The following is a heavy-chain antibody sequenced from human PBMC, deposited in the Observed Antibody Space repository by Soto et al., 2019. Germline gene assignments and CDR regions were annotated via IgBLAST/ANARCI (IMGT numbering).Heavy chain of an antibody. CDR1: GYTFTNYY. CDR2: IKCSGGAT. Sequence: QVQLVQSGAEVKKPGASVKVSCRTSGYTFTNYYMHWVRQAPGQGLEWMGIIKCSGGATTYAQKFLGRVTMSRDTTTSTVYMELSSLRSEETAVYYWARGGDVVLVSAPLDYWGQGTLVTASP. J-gene: IGHJ4*02. V-gene: IGHV1-46*03. CDR3: ARGGDVVLVSAPLDY. D-gene: IGHD2-8*02.